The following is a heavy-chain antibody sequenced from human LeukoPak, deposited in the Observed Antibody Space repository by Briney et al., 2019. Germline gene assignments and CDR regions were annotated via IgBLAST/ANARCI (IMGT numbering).Heavy chain of an antibody. V-gene: IGHV5-51*01. CDR3: ARARGSSWYGHYFDY. CDR1: RYSFTSYW. CDR2: IYPGDSDT. Sequence: GESLKISCKGSRYSFTSYWIGWVRQMPGKGLEWMGIIYPGDSDTRYSPSFQGQVTISADKSISTAYLQWSSLKASDTAMYYCARARGSSWYGHYFDYWGQGTLVTVSS. J-gene: IGHJ4*02. D-gene: IGHD6-13*01.